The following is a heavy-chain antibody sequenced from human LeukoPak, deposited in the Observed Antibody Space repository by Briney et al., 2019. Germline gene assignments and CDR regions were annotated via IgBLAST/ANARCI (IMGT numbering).Heavy chain of an antibody. J-gene: IGHJ5*02. D-gene: IGHD2-2*01. Sequence: ASVKVSCKASGYTFTSYAMNWVRQAPGQGLEWMGWINTNTGNPTYAQGFTGRFVFSLDTSVSTAYLQISSLKAEDTVVYYCARDLGKRGYCSSTSCYNWFDPWGQGTLVTVSS. CDR2: INTNTGNP. CDR1: GYTFTSYA. CDR3: ARDLGKRGYCSSTSCYNWFDP. V-gene: IGHV7-4-1*02.